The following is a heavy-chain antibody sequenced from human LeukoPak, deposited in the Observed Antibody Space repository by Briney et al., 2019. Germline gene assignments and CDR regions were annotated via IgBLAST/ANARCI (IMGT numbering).Heavy chain of an antibody. J-gene: IGHJ4*02. Sequence: PGRSLRLSCAASGFTFRSHGMHWVRQAPGKGLEWVAATSYDGSNKYYVDSVQGRFTISRDNSKNTLYLQMNSLRPEDTAVYYCARDWGVDFWGQGTLVTVSS. V-gene: IGHV3-30*03. D-gene: IGHD3-10*01. CDR3: ARDWGVDF. CDR2: TSYDGSNK. CDR1: GFTFRSHG.